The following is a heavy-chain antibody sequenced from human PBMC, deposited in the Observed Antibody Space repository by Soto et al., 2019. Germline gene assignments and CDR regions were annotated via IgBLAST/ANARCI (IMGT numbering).Heavy chain of an antibody. Sequence: SSETLSLTCTVSGGSISSGGYYWSWIRQHPGKGLEWIGYIYYSGSTYYNPSLKSRVTISVDTSKNQFSLKLSSVTAADTAVYYCARALRDYYDSSGRFDYWGQGTLVTVSS. J-gene: IGHJ4*02. D-gene: IGHD3-22*01. V-gene: IGHV4-31*03. CDR2: IYYSGST. CDR1: GGSISSGGYY. CDR3: ARALRDYYDSSGRFDY.